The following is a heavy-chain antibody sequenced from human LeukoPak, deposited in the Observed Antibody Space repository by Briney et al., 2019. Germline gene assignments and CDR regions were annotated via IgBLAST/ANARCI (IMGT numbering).Heavy chain of an antibody. J-gene: IGHJ3*02. V-gene: IGHV3-53*01. CDR2: IYSGGST. CDR1: GFTVSSNY. CDR3: AKLMRGLDAFDI. Sequence: QAGGSLRHSCAASGFTVSSNYMSWVRQAPGKGLEWVSVIYSGGSTYYADSVKGRFTISRDNSKNTLYLQMNSLRAEDTAVYYCAKLMRGLDAFDIWGQGTMVTVSS. D-gene: IGHD3-10*01.